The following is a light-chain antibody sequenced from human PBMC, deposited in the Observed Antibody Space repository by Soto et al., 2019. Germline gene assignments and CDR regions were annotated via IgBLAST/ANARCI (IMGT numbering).Light chain of an antibody. J-gene: IGKJ5*01. V-gene: IGKV3-20*01. CDR2: SAS. Sequence: EIVLTQSPGTLSLSPGERGTLSCRASQNLGTLYLAWFQQKSGQAPRLLIYSASRRATGIPDRFSGSGSGTDFTLTIARLEPEDFAVYYCQQYGDSPRTFDQGTRLEI. CDR3: QQYGDSPRT. CDR1: QNLGTLY.